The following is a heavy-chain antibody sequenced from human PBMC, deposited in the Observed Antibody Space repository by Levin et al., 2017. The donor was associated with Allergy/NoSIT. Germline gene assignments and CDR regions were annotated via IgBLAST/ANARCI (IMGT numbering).Heavy chain of an antibody. J-gene: IGHJ6*02. CDR3: AKEGGRSYYFYYGLHV. CDR1: GFTFSTYA. Sequence: GGSLRLSCVASGFTFSTYAMSWVRQAPGKGLEWVSAISGSGDNTYYPDSVKGRFTISRDNSRNTLYLQMNSLRAEDTAAYYCAKEGGRSYYFYYGLHVWGQGTTVTVSS. CDR2: ISGSGDNT. D-gene: IGHD3-16*01. V-gene: IGHV3-23*01.